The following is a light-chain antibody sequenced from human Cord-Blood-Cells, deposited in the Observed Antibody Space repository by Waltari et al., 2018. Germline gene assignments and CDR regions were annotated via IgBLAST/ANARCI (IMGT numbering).Light chain of an antibody. CDR2: QES. CDR3: QAWDRSTVV. V-gene: IGLV3-1*01. Sequence: SYELTQPPSVSVPPGQTARITSPGHDLGDTSASWYPQKPGPTPVLVIYQESKRPAGIRVRVSGSNSGNSATLTISGTEAMDEADYYGQAWDRSTVVVGGGNKLAVL. J-gene: IGLJ2*01. CDR1: DLGDTS.